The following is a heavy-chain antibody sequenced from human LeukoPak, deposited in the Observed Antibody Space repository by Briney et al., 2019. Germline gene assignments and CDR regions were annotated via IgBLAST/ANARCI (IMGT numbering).Heavy chain of an antibody. V-gene: IGHV1-18*01. CDR2: ISAYSGNT. J-gene: IGHJ4*02. CDR3: ASDPFDY. CDR1: GYTFTSYG. Sequence: ASVKVSCRASGYTFTSYGISWVRQAPGQGLEWMGWISAYSGNTNYAQKLQGRVTMTTDTSTSTAYMELSRLRSDDTAVYYCASDPFDYWGQGTLVTVSS.